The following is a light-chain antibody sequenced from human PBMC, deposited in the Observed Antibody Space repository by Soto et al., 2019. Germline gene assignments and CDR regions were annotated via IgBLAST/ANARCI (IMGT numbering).Light chain of an antibody. J-gene: IGLJ1*01. CDR2: EVN. V-gene: IGLV2-8*01. Sequence: QSALTQPPSASGSPGQSVTISCTGTRSDVGGYNFVSWFQQHPGKAPKLMIYEVNKRPSGVPNRFSGSKSGNTASLTVSGLQADDEADYYCSSYAGNNNRYVFAAGTKLTVL. CDR3: SSYAGNNNRYV. CDR1: RSDVGGYNF.